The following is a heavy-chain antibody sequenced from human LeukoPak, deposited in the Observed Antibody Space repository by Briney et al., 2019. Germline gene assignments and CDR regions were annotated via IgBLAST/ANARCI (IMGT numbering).Heavy chain of an antibody. D-gene: IGHD3-10*01. CDR1: GGSISSGGYY. Sequence: PSETLSLTCTVSGGSISSGGYYWSWIRQHPGKGLEWIGYIYYSGSTYYNPSLKSRVTISVDTSKNQFSLKLSSVTAADTAVYYCAQIGIWFGDESLTEKYTLLGHTRYYYGMDVWGQGTTVTVSS. V-gene: IGHV4-31*03. J-gene: IGHJ6*02. CDR3: AQIGIWFGDESLTEKYTLLGHTRYYYGMDV. CDR2: IYYSGST.